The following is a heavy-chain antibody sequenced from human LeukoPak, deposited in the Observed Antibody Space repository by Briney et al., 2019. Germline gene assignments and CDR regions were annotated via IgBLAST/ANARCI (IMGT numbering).Heavy chain of an antibody. V-gene: IGHV3-30*18. CDR1: GFTFSTYA. CDR2: ISYDGSNE. D-gene: IGHD3-3*01. Sequence: PGGSLRLPCAASGFTFSTYAMSWVRQAPGKGLEWVALISYDGSNEYYADSVKGRFAISRDNSKNTLFLQLNSLRAEDTAIYYCAKGLTYNFWSGPIDYWAREPWSPSPQ. J-gene: IGHJ4*02. CDR3: AKGLTYNFWSGPIDY.